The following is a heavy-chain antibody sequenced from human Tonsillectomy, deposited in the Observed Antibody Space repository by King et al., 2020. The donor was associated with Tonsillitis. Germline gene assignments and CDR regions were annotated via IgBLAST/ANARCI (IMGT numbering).Heavy chain of an antibody. CDR2: IYTSGST. D-gene: IGHD3-22*01. CDR1: GGSISSGSYY. V-gene: IGHV4-61*02. CDR3: ARDRPLSYYYDSSGYYYFDY. Sequence: VQLQESGPGLVKPSQTLSLTCTVSGGSISSGSYYWSWIRQPAGKGLEWIGRIYTSGSTNYNPSLKGRVTMSVDTSKNQFSLKLSSWTAADTAVYYCARDRPLSYYYDSSGYYYFDYWGQGTLVTVSS. J-gene: IGHJ4*02.